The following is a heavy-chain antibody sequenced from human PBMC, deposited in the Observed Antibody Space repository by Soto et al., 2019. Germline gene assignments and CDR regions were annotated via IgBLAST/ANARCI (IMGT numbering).Heavy chain of an antibody. Sequence: EVQLVESGGGLVQPGGSLRLSCAASGCTFSGYSMFWVRQAPGKGLEYGSAINTKGVNTFYAKSVKGRFTISRTNSKNTMYLQMGSLRAEDMAVYYCARCRVEDSSCWATYFDSLGQGTLVSVSS. J-gene: IGHJ4*02. CDR3: ARCRVEDSSCWATYFDS. CDR1: GCTFSGYS. V-gene: IGHV3-64*01. CDR2: INTKGVNT. D-gene: IGHD6-19*01.